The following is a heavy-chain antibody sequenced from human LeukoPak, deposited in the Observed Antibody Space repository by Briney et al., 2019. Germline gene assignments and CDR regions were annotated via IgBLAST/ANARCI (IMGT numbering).Heavy chain of an antibody. Sequence: SETLSLTCTVSGGSISSYYWSWIRQPPGKGLEWIGYIYYSGSTNYNPSLKSRVTISVDTSKNQFSLKLSSVTAAVTAVYYCARHGGYDSNLDYWGQGTLVTVSS. CDR3: ARHGGYDSNLDY. CDR1: GGSISSYY. V-gene: IGHV4-59*08. D-gene: IGHD5-12*01. J-gene: IGHJ4*02. CDR2: IYYSGST.